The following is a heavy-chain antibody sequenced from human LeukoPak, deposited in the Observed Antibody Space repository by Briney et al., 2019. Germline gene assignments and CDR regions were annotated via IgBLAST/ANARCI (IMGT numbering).Heavy chain of an antibody. Sequence: PGGSLRLSCAASGFTVSNNYMSWVRQAPGKGLEWVSVISETGGVTHYADSMKGRFTISRDNIKNTLNLQMNSLRAEDTAIYYCARDSSHYLGSSDYWGQGTLVTVSS. J-gene: IGHJ4*02. D-gene: IGHD6-6*01. CDR2: SETGGVT. CDR3: ARDSSHYLGSSDY. CDR1: GFTVSNNY. V-gene: IGHV3-53*01.